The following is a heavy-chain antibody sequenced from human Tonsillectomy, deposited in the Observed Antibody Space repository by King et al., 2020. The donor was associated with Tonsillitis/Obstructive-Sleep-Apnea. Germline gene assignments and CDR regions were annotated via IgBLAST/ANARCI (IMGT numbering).Heavy chain of an antibody. Sequence: QLVESGGGLVQPGGSLRLSCAASGFTFSSYAMSWVRQAPGKGLEWVSAISGSAGSTYYADSVKGRFTISRDNYQNTLYLQMNSLRAEDTAVYYCAKPHDFDFWSGYSRGVDYWGQGTLVTVSS. J-gene: IGHJ4*02. CDR1: GFTFSSYA. D-gene: IGHD3-3*01. CDR3: AKPHDFDFWSGYSRGVDY. CDR2: ISGSAGST. V-gene: IGHV3-23*04.